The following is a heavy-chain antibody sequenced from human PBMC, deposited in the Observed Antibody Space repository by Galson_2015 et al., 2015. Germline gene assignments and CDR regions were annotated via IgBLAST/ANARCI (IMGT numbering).Heavy chain of an antibody. V-gene: IGHV1-3*01. CDR2: INAGNGNT. Sequence: SVKVSCKASGYTFTSYAMHWVRQAPGQRLEWMGWINAGNGNTKYSQKFQGRVTITRDTSASTAYMELSSLRSEDTAVYYCARGYDDVWGRLGWFDPWGQGTLVTVSP. CDR3: ARGYDDVWGRLGWFDP. D-gene: IGHD3-16*01. J-gene: IGHJ5*02. CDR1: GYTFTSYA.